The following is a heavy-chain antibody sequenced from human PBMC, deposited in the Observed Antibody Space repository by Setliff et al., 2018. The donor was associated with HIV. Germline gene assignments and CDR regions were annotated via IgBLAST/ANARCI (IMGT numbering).Heavy chain of an antibody. CDR3: ARRVQGSNWYSRYYYYYIDV. CDR1: GYTFTTYA. J-gene: IGHJ6*03. CDR2: INAGNGNT. D-gene: IGHD6-13*01. Sequence: ASVKVSCKASGYTFTTYAMHWVRQAPGQRLEWMGWINAGNGNTNYAQKLQGRVTRTTDTSTRTAYMALRSLSSDDTAVYYCARRVQGSNWYSRYYYYYIDVWGKGTTVTVSS. V-gene: IGHV1-3*01.